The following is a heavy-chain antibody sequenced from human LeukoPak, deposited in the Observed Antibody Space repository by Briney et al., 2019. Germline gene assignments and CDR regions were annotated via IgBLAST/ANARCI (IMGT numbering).Heavy chain of an antibody. V-gene: IGHV1-69*05. CDR1: GGTFSSYA. Sequence: ASVKVSCKASGGTFSSYAISWVRQAPGQGLEWMGGIIPIFGTANYAQKFQGRVTITTDESTSTAYMELSSLRSEDTAVYYCARGWDSSGQIPFFYWGQGTLVTVSS. CDR2: IIPIFGTA. CDR3: ARGWDSSGQIPFFY. D-gene: IGHD3-22*01. J-gene: IGHJ4*02.